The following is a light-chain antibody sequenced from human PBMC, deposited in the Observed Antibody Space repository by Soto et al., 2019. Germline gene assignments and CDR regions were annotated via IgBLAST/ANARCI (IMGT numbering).Light chain of an antibody. V-gene: IGLV1-51*02. Sequence: QSVLTQPPSVSAAPGQAVTISCSGSSSNIGIDFVSWYQHLPGTAPKLLIYEDNKRPSWIPDRFSGSKSGTLATLVITGLQTRDEADYYCGAWDISLSGGVFGGGTKLTVL. J-gene: IGLJ3*02. CDR3: GAWDISLSGGV. CDR2: EDN. CDR1: SSNIGIDF.